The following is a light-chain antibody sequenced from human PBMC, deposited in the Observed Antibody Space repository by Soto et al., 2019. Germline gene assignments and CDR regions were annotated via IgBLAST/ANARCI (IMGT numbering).Light chain of an antibody. CDR2: GAS. J-gene: IGKJ5*01. V-gene: IGKV3-20*01. CDR3: QQYGSSPST. CDR1: QSVSSSY. Sequence: ENVLTQSPGTLSLSPGERGTLSCRASQSVSSSYLAWYQQKPGQAPRLLIYGASSRATGIPDRFSGSGSGTDFTLTISRLEPEDFAVYYCQQYGSSPSTFGQGTRLEIK.